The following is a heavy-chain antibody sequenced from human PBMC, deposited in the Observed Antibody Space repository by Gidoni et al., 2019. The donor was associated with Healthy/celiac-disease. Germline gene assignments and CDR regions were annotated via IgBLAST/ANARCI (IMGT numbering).Heavy chain of an antibody. CDR3: ARANVRDEPARDYYYYYGMDV. CDR1: GGSISSSSYY. Sequence: QLQLQESGPGLVKPSETLSLTCTVSGGSISSSSYYWRWIRPPPGKGLEWIGSIYYSGSTSYNPSLKSRVTISVDTSKNQFSLKLSSVTAADTAVYYCARANVRDEPARDYYYYYGMDVWGQGTTVTVSS. D-gene: IGHD2-8*01. J-gene: IGHJ6*02. V-gene: IGHV4-39*07. CDR2: IYYSGST.